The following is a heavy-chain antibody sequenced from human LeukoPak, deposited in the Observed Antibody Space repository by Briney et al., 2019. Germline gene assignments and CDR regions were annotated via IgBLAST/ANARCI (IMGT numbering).Heavy chain of an antibody. CDR3: ARGGDIGYSYGFPPMDY. D-gene: IGHD5-18*01. Sequence: SVNVSCKASGGTFSSYAISWVRQAPGQGLEWMGRIIPIFGIANYAQKFQGRVTITADKPTSTAYMELSSLRSEDTAVYYCARGGDIGYSYGFPPMDYWGQGTLVTVSS. CDR1: GGTFSSYA. CDR2: IIPIFGIA. J-gene: IGHJ4*02. V-gene: IGHV1-69*04.